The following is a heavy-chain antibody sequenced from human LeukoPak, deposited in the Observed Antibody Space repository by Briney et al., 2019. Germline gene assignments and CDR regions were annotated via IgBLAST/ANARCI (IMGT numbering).Heavy chain of an antibody. J-gene: IGHJ4*02. CDR2: IYYSGST. V-gene: IGHV4-59*01. CDR3: ARVIFYDSTSYYFDY. Sequence: PSGTLSLTCTVSGGSISSYYWSWIRQPPGKGLEWIGYIYYSGSTNYNPSLKSRVTISVDTSKNQFSLKLSSVTAADTAVYYCARVIFYDSTSYYFDYWGQGTLVTVSS. D-gene: IGHD3-22*01. CDR1: GGSISSYY.